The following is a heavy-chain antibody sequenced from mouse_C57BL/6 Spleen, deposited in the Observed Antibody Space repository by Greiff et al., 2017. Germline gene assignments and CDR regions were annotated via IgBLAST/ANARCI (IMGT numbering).Heavy chain of an antibody. CDR2: INPNYGTT. CDR3: ASLSTVVATWYFDY. D-gene: IGHD1-1*01. J-gene: IGHJ2*01. V-gene: IGHV1-39*01. Sequence: VQLQQSGPELVKPGASVKISCKASGYSFTDYNMNWVKQSNGKSLEWIGVINPNYGTTSYNQKFKGKATLTVDQSSSTAYMQLNSLTSEDSAVYYCASLSTVVATWYFDYWGQGTTLTVSS. CDR1: GYSFTDYN.